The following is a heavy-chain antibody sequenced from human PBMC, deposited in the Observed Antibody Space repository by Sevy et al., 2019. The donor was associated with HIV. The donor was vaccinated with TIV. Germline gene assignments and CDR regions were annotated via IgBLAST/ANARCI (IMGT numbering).Heavy chain of an antibody. CDR1: RFTVRTYW. CDR2: INQDGGEK. Sequence: GSLRLSWVVSRFTVRTYWMSWGRQAPGKGLEWVANINQDGGEKYHLDSVKGRFTISRDNAKNSLSLQMNSLRAEDSAVYFCARVSSIYYDRGYYYAMDVWGQGTTVTVSS. CDR3: ARVSSIYYDRGYYYAMDV. D-gene: IGHD3-22*01. V-gene: IGHV3-7*01. J-gene: IGHJ6*02.